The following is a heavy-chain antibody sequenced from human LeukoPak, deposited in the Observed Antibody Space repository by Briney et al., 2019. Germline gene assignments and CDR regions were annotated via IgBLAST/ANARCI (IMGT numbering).Heavy chain of an antibody. V-gene: IGHV3-66*02. CDR2: IYSGSST. J-gene: IGHJ4*02. D-gene: IGHD2-15*01. CDR3: ARTEYCSGSNCYSLDY. CDR1: GFTVSSNY. Sequence: GGSLRLSCAASGFTVSSNYMSWVRQAPGKGLEWVSVIYSGSSTYYTDSVKGRFTISRDNSKNTLYLQMNSLRAEDTAVYYCARTEYCSGSNCYSLDYWGQGTLVTVSS.